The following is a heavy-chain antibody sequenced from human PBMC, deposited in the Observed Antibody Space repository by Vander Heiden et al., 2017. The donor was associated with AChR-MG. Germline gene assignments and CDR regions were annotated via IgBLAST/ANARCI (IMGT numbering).Heavy chain of an antibody. CDR1: GFTVSSFH. CDR2: IFSDGST. Sequence: EVQLVESGGGLIQPGGSLRLSCAASGFTVSSFHMPWVRQAPGKGLEWVSAIFSDGSTYYSDSATGRFTISRDNSKNTVYLQMNSLRAEDTAVYYCARRMTIFGVVTAGWYLDLWGRGTLVTVSS. V-gene: IGHV3-53*01. J-gene: IGHJ2*01. CDR3: ARRMTIFGVVTAGWYLDL. D-gene: IGHD3-3*01.